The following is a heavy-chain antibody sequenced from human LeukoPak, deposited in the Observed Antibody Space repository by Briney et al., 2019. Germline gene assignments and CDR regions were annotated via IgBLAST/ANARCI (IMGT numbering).Heavy chain of an antibody. CDR3: ARGRYYGMDV. CDR1: GFTFTSYW. J-gene: IGHJ6*02. CDR2: VNSDGSST. V-gene: IGHV3-74*01. Sequence: GGSLRLSCAASGFTFTSYWMHWVRQAPGKGLVWVSRVNSDGSSTTYADFVKGRFTISRDNAKNTLYLQMNSLRAEDSAVYYCARGRYYGMDVWGQGTTVTVSS.